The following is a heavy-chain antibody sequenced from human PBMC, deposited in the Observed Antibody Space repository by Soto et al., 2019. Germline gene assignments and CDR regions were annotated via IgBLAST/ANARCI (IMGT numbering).Heavy chain of an antibody. CDR3: AKKGPYSSGHPFRY. Sequence: QVQLVESGGGVVQPGRSLRLSCAASGFTFSSYGMHWVRQAPGKGLEWVAVISYDGSNKYYADSVKGRFTISRDNSKNTLYLQMNSLRAEDTAVYYCAKKGPYSSGHPFRYWGQGTLVTVSS. D-gene: IGHD6-19*01. CDR1: GFTFSSYG. J-gene: IGHJ4*02. CDR2: ISYDGSNK. V-gene: IGHV3-30*18.